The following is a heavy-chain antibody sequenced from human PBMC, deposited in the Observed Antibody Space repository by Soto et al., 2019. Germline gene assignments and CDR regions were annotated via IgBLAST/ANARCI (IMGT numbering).Heavy chain of an antibody. D-gene: IGHD3-22*01. Sequence: QVQLVQSGAEVKKPGASVKVSCKASGYTFTSYDINWVRQATGHGLEWMGWMNPNSGNTGYAQKFQRRVTMTRNTSMSTAYMELTSLRSEDTAVYYCAIGMNYYDTGDDAFEIWGQGTMVTVSS. V-gene: IGHV1-8*01. CDR3: AIGMNYYDTGDDAFEI. J-gene: IGHJ3*02. CDR1: GYTFTSYD. CDR2: MNPNSGNT.